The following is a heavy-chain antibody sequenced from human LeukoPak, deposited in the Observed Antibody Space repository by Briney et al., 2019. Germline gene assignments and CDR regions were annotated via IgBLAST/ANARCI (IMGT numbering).Heavy chain of an antibody. CDR3: ARERIVAKFLSY. CDR1: GGTFSSYG. CDR2: IIPILGMA. J-gene: IGHJ4*02. Sequence: SVKVSCKASGGTFSSYGISWVRQAPGQGLEWMGRIIPILGMANYAQKFQGRVTITADKSTSAAYMELSNLRSEDTAVYYCARERIVAKFLSYWGQGTLVTVSS. D-gene: IGHD5-12*01. V-gene: IGHV1-69*04.